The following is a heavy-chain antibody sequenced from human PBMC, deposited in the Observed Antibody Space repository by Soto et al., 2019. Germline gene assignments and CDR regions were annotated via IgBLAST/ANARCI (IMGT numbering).Heavy chain of an antibody. J-gene: IGHJ4*02. CDR1: GFSLSSSGVG. D-gene: IGHD2-15*01. CDR2: IYWDDDK. Sequence: QITLKESGPTLVKPTQTLTLTCTFSGFSLSSSGVGVGWIRQPPGKALEWLTFIYWDDDKRYSPSLKSRLTLTKDTCKNTVVLTLTYMDPVTTATYYCARLVVAGITYYFDPWGQGTLLTVSS. V-gene: IGHV2-5*02. CDR3: ARLVVAGITYYFDP.